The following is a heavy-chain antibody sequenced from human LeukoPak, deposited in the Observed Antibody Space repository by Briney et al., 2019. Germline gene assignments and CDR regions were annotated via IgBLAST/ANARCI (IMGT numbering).Heavy chain of an antibody. V-gene: IGHV3-48*01. D-gene: IGHD6-13*01. CDR2: ISSSGNTI. J-gene: IGHJ4*02. CDR3: AREGYSPY. Sequence: GGSLRLSCAASGFTFSSYSMNWVRQAPGKGLEWVSYISSSGNTIYYADSVKGRFTISRDNAKNSLYLQMNSLRAEGTSVYYCAREGYSPYWGQGTLVTVSS. CDR1: GFTFSSYS.